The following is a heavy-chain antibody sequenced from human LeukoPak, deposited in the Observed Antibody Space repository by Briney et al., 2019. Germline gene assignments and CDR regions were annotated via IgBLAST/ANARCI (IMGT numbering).Heavy chain of an antibody. CDR1: GGSISSGDYY. Sequence: SETLSLTCTVSGGSISSGDYYWSWIRQPPGKGREWIGYIYYSGSTYYNPSLKSRVTISVDTSKNQFSLKLSSVTAADTAVYYCARVHCSSTSCYFYMDVWGKGTTVTVSS. CDR3: ARVHCSSTSCYFYMDV. V-gene: IGHV4-30-4*08. J-gene: IGHJ6*03. CDR2: IYYSGST. D-gene: IGHD2-2*01.